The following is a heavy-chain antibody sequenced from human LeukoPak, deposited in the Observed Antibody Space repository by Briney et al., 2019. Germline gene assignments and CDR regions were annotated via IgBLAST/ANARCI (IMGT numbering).Heavy chain of an antibody. Sequence: ASVKGSCKASGYTFTGYYMHWVRQAPGQGLEWVGWINPNSGGTNYSQRFRDRLTMTSDTSTAYMDLRSLTSDDTAVYYCARDLRSGGVTYGQDSWGQGTLVTVSS. D-gene: IGHD5-18*01. V-gene: IGHV1-2*02. CDR3: ARDLRSGGVTYGQDS. J-gene: IGHJ4*02. CDR1: GYTFTGYY. CDR2: INPNSGGT.